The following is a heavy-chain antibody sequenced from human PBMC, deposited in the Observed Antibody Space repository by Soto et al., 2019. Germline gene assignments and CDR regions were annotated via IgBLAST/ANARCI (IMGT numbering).Heavy chain of an antibody. CDR2: IIPILGIA. V-gene: IGHV1-69*02. CDR1: GSTFSSYT. Sequence: SVKVSCKASGSTFSSYTISWVRQAPGQGLEWMGRIIPILGIANYAQKFQGRVTITADKSTSTAYMDLSSLRSEDTAVYYCARVVGKYYDFWSGYEAYFDYWGQGTLVTVSS. D-gene: IGHD3-3*01. J-gene: IGHJ4*02. CDR3: ARVVGKYYDFWSGYEAYFDY.